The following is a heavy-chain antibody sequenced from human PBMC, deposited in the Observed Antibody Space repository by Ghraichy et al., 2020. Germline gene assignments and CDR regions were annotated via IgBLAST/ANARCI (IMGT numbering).Heavy chain of an antibody. CDR3: ARDKWYYGMDV. V-gene: IGHV6-1*01. D-gene: IGHD1-26*01. CDR2: TYYRSKWYN. CDR1: GDSLSTNTAA. Sequence: SQTLSLTCVISGDSLSTNTAAWIWIRQSPSRGLEWLGKTYYRSKWYNDYAVSVKSRITVNPDTSKNQLSLQLSSVTPEDTAVYYCARDKWYYGMDVWGHGTTVNVSS. J-gene: IGHJ6*02.